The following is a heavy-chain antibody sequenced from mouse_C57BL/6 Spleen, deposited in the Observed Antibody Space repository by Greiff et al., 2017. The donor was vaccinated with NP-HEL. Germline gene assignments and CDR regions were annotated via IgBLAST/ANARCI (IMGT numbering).Heavy chain of an antibody. Sequence: EVQLQQSGPELVKPGDSVKISCKASGYSFTGYFMNWVMQSHGKSLEWIGRINPYNGDTFYNQKFKGKATLTVDKSSSTAHMELRSLTSEDSAVYYCARSGYYYGNYFDYWGQGTTLTVSS. CDR3: ARSGYYYGNYFDY. J-gene: IGHJ2*01. V-gene: IGHV1-20*01. CDR2: INPYNGDT. D-gene: IGHD1-1*01. CDR1: GYSFTGYF.